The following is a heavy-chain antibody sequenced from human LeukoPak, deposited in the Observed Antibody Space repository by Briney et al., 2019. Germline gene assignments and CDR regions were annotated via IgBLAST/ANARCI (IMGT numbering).Heavy chain of an antibody. Sequence: GGSLRLSCAASGFTFSNYGMHWVRQAPGKGLEWVEVIWCDGSNKFYAVSVKGRFTISRDNSQNTLYLQKKSLRAEDTAVYYCARDYYAVRYYFDYWGQGTLVTVSS. CDR2: IWCDGSNK. V-gene: IGHV3-33*01. J-gene: IGHJ4*02. CDR1: GFTFSNYG. D-gene: IGHD3-22*01. CDR3: ARDYYAVRYYFDY.